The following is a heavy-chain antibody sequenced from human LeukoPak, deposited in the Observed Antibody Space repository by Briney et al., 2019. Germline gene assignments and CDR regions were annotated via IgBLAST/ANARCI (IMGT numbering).Heavy chain of an antibody. V-gene: IGHV1-69*05. D-gene: IGHD4-17*01. Sequence: GASVTVSCKASGGTFSSYAISWVGQAPGQGVEGMGGIIPIFGTANYAQTFQGRVTITTDESTSTAYMELSSLRSEDTAVYYCARSTTAFYYYYYMDVWGKGTTVTVSS. CDR2: IIPIFGTA. CDR3: ARSTTAFYYYYYMDV. J-gene: IGHJ6*03. CDR1: GGTFSSYA.